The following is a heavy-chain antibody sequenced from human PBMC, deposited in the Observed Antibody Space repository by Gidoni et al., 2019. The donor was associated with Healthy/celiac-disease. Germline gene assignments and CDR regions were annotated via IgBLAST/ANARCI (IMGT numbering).Heavy chain of an antibody. D-gene: IGHD3-3*01. V-gene: IGHV3-48*01. CDR3: ASQLVYYAAENDY. J-gene: IGHJ4*02. CDR2: ISSSSSTI. Sequence: EVQLVESGGGLVQPGGSLRISCAASGFTFSSYSMNWGRQAPGKGLEWVSYISSSSSTIYYADSVKGRFTISRDNAKNSLYLQMNSLRAEDTAVYYCASQLVYYAAENDYWGQGTLVTVSS. CDR1: GFTFSSYS.